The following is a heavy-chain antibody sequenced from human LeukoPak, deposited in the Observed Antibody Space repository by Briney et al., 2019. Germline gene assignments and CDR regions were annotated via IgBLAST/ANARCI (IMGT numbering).Heavy chain of an antibody. CDR1: GGSISSYY. Sequence: PSETLSLTCTVSGGSISSYYWSWIRQPPGKGLEWIGYIFYSGSTNYNPSLKSRVTISVDTSKNQFSLKLSSVTAADTAVYYCAREGDYGDYEVRFFDYWGQGTLVTVSS. CDR3: AREGDYGDYEVRFFDY. V-gene: IGHV4-59*01. J-gene: IGHJ4*02. D-gene: IGHD4-17*01. CDR2: IFYSGST.